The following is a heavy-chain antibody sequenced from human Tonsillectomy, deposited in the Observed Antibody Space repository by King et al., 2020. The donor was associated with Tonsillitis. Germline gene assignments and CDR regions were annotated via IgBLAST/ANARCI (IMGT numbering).Heavy chain of an antibody. CDR1: GYSFTSYW. V-gene: IGHV5-10-1*01. J-gene: IGHJ2*01. Sequence: QLVQSGAEVKKPGESLRISCKGSGYSFTSYWISWVRQMPGKGLEWMGKIDPSDSYTNYSPSFQGHVTISADKSISTAYLQWSSLKASDTAMYYCANSPVAPHWYFDLWGRGTLVTVSS. D-gene: IGHD6-19*01. CDR3: ANSPVAPHWYFDL. CDR2: IDPSDSYT.